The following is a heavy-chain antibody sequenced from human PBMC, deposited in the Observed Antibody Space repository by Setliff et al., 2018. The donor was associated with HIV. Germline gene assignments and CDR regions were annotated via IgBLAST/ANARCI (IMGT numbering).Heavy chain of an antibody. CDR3: ARRTFGSGRIDP. V-gene: IGHV4-61*09. CDR2: IHTSGST. J-gene: IGHJ5*02. D-gene: IGHD3-16*01. CDR1: GGSINSGGYY. Sequence: SETLSLTCTVSGGSINSGGYYWTWIRQRPGKGLEWIGQIHTSGSTNYNPSLKSRLTISIDTSKNQFSLKLNSVTATDTAVYYCARRTFGSGRIDPWGQGTLVTVSS.